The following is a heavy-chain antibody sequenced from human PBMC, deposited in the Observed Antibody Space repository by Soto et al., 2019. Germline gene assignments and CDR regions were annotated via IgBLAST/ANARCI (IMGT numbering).Heavy chain of an antibody. CDR2: ISGYNGNT. CDR1: GYSFTTYG. CDR3: AREGPAPYYYYGMDV. J-gene: IGHJ6*02. V-gene: IGHV1-18*01. Sequence: QVQLVQSRGEVKKPGASVKVSCKTSGYSFTTYGISWVRQAPGQGLEWMGWISGYNGNTNNAQNLQGRVTSTTDKSTSTAYMELRSLRSDDTAVYYCAREGPAPYYYYGMDVWGQGSTVTVSS.